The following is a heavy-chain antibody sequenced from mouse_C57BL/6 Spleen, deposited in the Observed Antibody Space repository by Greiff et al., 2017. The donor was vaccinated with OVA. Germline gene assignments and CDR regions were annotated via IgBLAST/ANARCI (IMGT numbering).Heavy chain of an antibody. CDR1: GFTFSDYY. CDR3: ARGQSWFAY. CDR2: INYDGSST. V-gene: IGHV5-16*01. Sequence: EVKLVESEGGLVQPGSSMKLSCTASGFTFSDYYMAWVRQVPEKGLEWVANINYDGSSTYYLDSLKSRFIISRDNAKNILYLQMSSLKSEDTATYYCARGQSWFAYWGQGTLVTVSA. J-gene: IGHJ3*01.